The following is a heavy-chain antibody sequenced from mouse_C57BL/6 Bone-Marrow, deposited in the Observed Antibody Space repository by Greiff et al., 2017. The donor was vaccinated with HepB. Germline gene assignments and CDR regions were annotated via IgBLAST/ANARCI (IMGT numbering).Heavy chain of an antibody. J-gene: IGHJ2*01. CDR2: IFPGSGST. V-gene: IGHV1-75*01. CDR3: AREDYYGSSPLDY. CDR1: GYTFTDYY. Sequence: VQLQQSGPELVKPGASVKISCKASGYTFTDYYINWVKQRPGQGLEWIGWIFPGSGSTYYNEKFKGKATLTVDKSSSTAYMLLSSLTSEDSAVYFCAREDYYGSSPLDYWGQGTTLTVSS. D-gene: IGHD1-1*01.